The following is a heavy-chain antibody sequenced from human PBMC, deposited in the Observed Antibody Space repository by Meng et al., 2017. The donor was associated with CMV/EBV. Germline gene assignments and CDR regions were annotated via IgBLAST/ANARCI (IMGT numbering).Heavy chain of an antibody. CDR1: GFTFSSYS. D-gene: IGHD2-2*01. V-gene: IGHV3-21*01. Sequence: GESLKISCAASGFTFSSYSMNWVRQAPGKGLEWVSSFSSSSSYIYYADSVKGRFTISRDNAKNSLYLQMNSLRAEDTAVYYCAREGYCSSTSCYPSDAFDIWGQGTMVTVSS. J-gene: IGHJ3*02. CDR3: AREGYCSSTSCYPSDAFDI. CDR2: FSSSSSYI.